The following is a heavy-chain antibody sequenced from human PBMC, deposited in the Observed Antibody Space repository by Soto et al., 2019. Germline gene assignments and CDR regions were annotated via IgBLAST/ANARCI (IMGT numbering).Heavy chain of an antibody. CDR1: GFTFSTYS. D-gene: IGHD3-22*01. V-gene: IGHV3-48*01. Sequence: GGSLILSCAAPGFTFSTYSMNWVRQAPGKGLEWVSYISSSSDTIYYADSVKGRFTISRDNAKNSLYLQMNSLRAEDTAVYYCARGYSDSSFYYYGMXVWGQRTTVXVSS. CDR2: ISSSSDTI. CDR3: ARGYSDSSFYYYGMXV. J-gene: IGHJ6*02.